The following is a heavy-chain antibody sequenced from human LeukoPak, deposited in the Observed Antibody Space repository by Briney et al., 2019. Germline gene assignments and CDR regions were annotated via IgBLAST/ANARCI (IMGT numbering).Heavy chain of an antibody. J-gene: IGHJ4*02. CDR1: RFTFTNYG. Sequence: GTSLRLSCAASRFTFTNYGMHWVRQAPGQGLERLTLISLDGSNPIYAHSVKGRFTISRDNSTNTPYMQMGTLRPEDTAVNFRAKNYRRHSATVLGHWGQGTLVTVAS. D-gene: IGHD5-24*01. V-gene: IGHV3-30*18. CDR3: AKNYRRHSATVLGH. CDR2: ISLDGSNP.